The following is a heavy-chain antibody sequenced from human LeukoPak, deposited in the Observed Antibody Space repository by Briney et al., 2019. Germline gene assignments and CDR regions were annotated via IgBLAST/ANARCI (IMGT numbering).Heavy chain of an antibody. CDR1: GNTFTSYD. D-gene: IGHD3-10*01. Sequence: ASVKVSCKASGNTFTSYDINWVRQATGQGLEWMGWVSGYNGKTNCAQKFQGRVTMTADTSTSTVYMELRSLRSDDAAVYYCARTMAVHAFDFWGQGTMVTVSS. CDR2: VSGYNGKT. CDR3: ARTMAVHAFDF. V-gene: IGHV1-18*01. J-gene: IGHJ3*01.